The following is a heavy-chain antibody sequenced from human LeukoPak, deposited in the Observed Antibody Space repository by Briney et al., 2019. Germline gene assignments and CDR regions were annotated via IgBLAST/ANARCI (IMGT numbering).Heavy chain of an antibody. CDR2: INANSGGT. D-gene: IGHD6-13*01. CDR1: RYTVTRYY. Sequence: PVNVSYKPSRYTVTRYYMLPVPQAPGHRREGTGRINANSGGTNYAKSIQGRVTMTRDKSNSTAYMELSRLRSDDTAVYYCARVERGIAAAGFLVGFDYWGQGTLVTVSS. J-gene: IGHJ4*02. CDR3: ARVERGIAAAGFLVGFDY. V-gene: IGHV1-2*06.